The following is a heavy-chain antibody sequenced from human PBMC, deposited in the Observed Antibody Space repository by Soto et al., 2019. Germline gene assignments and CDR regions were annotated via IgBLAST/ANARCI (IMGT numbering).Heavy chain of an antibody. Sequence: EVKLVESGGGLVQPGGSLGLSCTASGFIVSDTYMNWIRQAPGKGLEWVSVISNRGDTHYADSVRGRFSLSRDIADNTLHLQMNNLRVEDTAVYYCAREPRYCRGGSCSITGDAFDIWGQGTMVTVSS. D-gene: IGHD2-15*01. V-gene: IGHV3-66*01. CDR2: ISNRGDT. CDR3: AREPRYCRGGSCSITGDAFDI. J-gene: IGHJ3*02. CDR1: GFIVSDTY.